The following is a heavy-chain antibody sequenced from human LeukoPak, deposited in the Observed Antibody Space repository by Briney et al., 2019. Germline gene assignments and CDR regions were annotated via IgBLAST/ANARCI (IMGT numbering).Heavy chain of an antibody. J-gene: IGHJ4*02. D-gene: IGHD3-3*01. CDR3: ARMDYDFWSGYKNFDY. V-gene: IGHV3-7*01. Sequence: GGSLRLSCAASGFTFGSYWMSWVRQAPGKGLEWVANIKQDGSEKYYVDSVKGRFTISRDNAKNSLYLQMNSLRAEDTAVYYCARMDYDFWSGYKNFDYWGQGTLVTVSS. CDR2: IKQDGSEK. CDR1: GFTFGSYW.